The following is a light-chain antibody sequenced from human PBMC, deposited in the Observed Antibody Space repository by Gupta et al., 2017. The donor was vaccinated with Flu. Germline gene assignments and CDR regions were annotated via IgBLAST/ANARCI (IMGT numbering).Light chain of an antibody. CDR3: QQSYTNPSIT. CDR2: GAT. Sequence: DIQMTQSPSSLSASVGDRVTITCRASQSIGTFISWYQQKSREAPNLLIFGATNLQSGVPSRFSGSGSGTDFTLTISGLQPEDFATYYCQQSYTNPSITFGQGTRLDIK. J-gene: IGKJ5*01. V-gene: IGKV1-39*01. CDR1: QSIGTF.